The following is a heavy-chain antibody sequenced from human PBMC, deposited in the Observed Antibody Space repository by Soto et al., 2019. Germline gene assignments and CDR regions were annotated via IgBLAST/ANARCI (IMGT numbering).Heavy chain of an antibody. CDR1: GYTFTSYG. Sequence: GASVKVSCKASGYTFTSYGISWVRQAPGQGLEWMGWISAYNGNTNYAQKLQGRVTMTTDTSTSTAYMELRSLRSDDTAVYYCARDGQITIFGVVMGSFDYWGQGTLVTVSS. D-gene: IGHD3-3*01. J-gene: IGHJ4*02. CDR2: ISAYNGNT. CDR3: ARDGQITIFGVVMGSFDY. V-gene: IGHV1-18*01.